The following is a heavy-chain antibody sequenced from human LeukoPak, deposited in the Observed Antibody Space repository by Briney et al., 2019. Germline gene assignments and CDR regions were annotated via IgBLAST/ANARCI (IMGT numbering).Heavy chain of an antibody. CDR1: GFTFSSYW. J-gene: IGHJ6*04. D-gene: IGHD3-10*02. Sequence: GGSLRLSCAASGFTFSSYWMSWVRQAPGKGLEWVANIKQDGSEKYYVDSVKGRFTISRDNAKNSVYLQMNSLRAEDTAVYYCAELGITMIGGVWGKGTTVTISS. CDR2: IKQDGSEK. V-gene: IGHV3-7*01. CDR3: AELGITMIGGV.